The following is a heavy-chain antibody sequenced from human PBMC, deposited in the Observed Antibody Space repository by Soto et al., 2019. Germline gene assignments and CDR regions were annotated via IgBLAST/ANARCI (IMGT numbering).Heavy chain of an antibody. CDR3: ARDGIGVRGVLDY. D-gene: IGHD3-10*01. J-gene: IGHJ4*02. Sequence: GGSLRLSCAASGFTFSSYSMNWVRQAPGKGLEWVSSISSSSSYIYYADSVKGRFTISRDNAKNSLYLQMNSLRAEDTAVYYCARDGIGVRGVLDYWGQGTLVTVSS. V-gene: IGHV3-21*01. CDR2: ISSSSSYI. CDR1: GFTFSSYS.